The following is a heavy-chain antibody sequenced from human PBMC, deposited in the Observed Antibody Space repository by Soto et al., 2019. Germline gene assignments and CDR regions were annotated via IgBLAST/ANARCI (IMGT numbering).Heavy chain of an antibody. J-gene: IGHJ4*02. CDR3: AKDMKWGGMTTIHYFDS. V-gene: IGHV3-9*02. CDR2: ISSNSATI. Sequence: EVQLVESGGGLVQPGRSLRLSCVASGFIADDYAMHWVRQAPGKGLEWVSGISSNSATINYADSVKGRFTISRDNAKNPLFLQMNSLRPADTAFYYCAKDMKWGGMTTIHYFDSWGQGTLVTVSS. D-gene: IGHD4-17*01. CDR1: GFIADDYA.